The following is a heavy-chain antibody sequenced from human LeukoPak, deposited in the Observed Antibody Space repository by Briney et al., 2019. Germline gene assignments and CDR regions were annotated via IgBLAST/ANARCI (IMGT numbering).Heavy chain of an antibody. J-gene: IGHJ4*02. V-gene: IGHV4-61*02. CDR2: IYTSGST. CDR1: GGSISSGSYY. CDR3: ARASGITIFGVVNAFDY. D-gene: IGHD3-3*01. Sequence: SQTLSLTCTVSGGSISSGSYYWSWIRQPAGKGLEWIGRIYTSGSTNYNPSLKSRVTISVDTSKNQFSLKLSSVTAADTAVYYCARASGITIFGVVNAFDYWGQRTLVTVSS.